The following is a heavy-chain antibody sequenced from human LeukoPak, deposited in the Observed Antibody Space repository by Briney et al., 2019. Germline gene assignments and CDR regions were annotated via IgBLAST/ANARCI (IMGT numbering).Heavy chain of an antibody. CDR3: AAETTTETYDAFYI. CDR2: INPNSGGT. V-gene: IGHV1-2*02. J-gene: IGHJ3*02. Sequence: GASVKVSCKASGYTFTGYYMHWVRQAPGQGLEWMGWINPNSGGTNYAQKFQERVTITRDMSTSTAYMELSSLRSEDTAVYYCAAETTTETYDAFYIWGQGTMGTVSS. D-gene: IGHD4-17*01. CDR1: GYTFTGYY.